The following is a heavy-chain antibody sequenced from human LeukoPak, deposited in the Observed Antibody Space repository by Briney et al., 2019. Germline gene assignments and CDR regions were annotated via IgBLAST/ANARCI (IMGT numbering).Heavy chain of an antibody. CDR3: ARGYCSGDSCYGMVDY. V-gene: IGHV3-21*01. J-gene: IGHJ4*02. Sequence: GGSLRLSCAASGFTFSSYSMNWVRQAPGKGLEWVSSISSSSSYIYYADSVKGRFTISRDNAKNSLYLQMSSLRVEDTAVYYCARGYCSGDSCYGMVDYWGQGTLVTVSS. CDR2: ISSSSSYI. D-gene: IGHD2-15*01. CDR1: GFTFSSYS.